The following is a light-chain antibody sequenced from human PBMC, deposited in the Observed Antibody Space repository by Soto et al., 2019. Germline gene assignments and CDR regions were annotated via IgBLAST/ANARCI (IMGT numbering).Light chain of an antibody. CDR1: SSNIGSNY. V-gene: IGLV1-47*01. CDR2: RNN. J-gene: IGLJ2*01. Sequence: QSVLTQPRSASGTPVQRVTISCSGSSSNIGSNYVYWYQQLPGTAPKLLIYRNNQRPSGVPDRFSGSKSGTSASLAISGLRSEDEADYYCAAWDDSLSAVVFGGGTKVTVL. CDR3: AAWDDSLSAVV.